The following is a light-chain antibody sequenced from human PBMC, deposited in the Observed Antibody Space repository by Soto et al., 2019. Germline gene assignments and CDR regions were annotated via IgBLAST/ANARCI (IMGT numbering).Light chain of an antibody. CDR1: QSVGSN. CDR3: QQYNNWPPHRT. CDR2: GAS. J-gene: IGKJ1*01. Sequence: EIVMTQSPATLSVSPGERATLSCRASQSVGSNLAWYQQKPGQAPRLLIYGASTRATGIPARFSGSGSGTELTLTISSLQSEDFSIYCCQQYNNWPPHRTFGQGTKVEIK. V-gene: IGKV3-15*01.